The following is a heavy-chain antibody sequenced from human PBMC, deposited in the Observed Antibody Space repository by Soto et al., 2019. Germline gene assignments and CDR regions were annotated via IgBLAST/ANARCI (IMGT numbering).Heavy chain of an antibody. CDR3: ARVVASYDYGDQPFDY. CDR2: INPNSGGT. Sequence: ASVKVSCKASGYTFTGYYMHWVRQAPGQGLEWMGWINPNSGGTNYAQKFQGRVTMTRDTSISTAYMELSRLRSDDTAVYYCARVVASYDYGDQPFDYWGQGTLVTV. CDR1: GYTFTGYY. D-gene: IGHD4-17*01. J-gene: IGHJ4*02. V-gene: IGHV1-2*02.